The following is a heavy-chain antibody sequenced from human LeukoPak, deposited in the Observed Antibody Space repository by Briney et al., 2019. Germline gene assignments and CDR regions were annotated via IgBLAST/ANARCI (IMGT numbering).Heavy chain of an antibody. V-gene: IGHV1-69*02. CDR1: GGTFSSYT. Sequence: SVKVSCKASGGTFSSYTISWVRQAPGQGLEWMGRIIPILGIANYAQKFQGRVTITADKSTSTAYMELSSLRSEDTAVYYCARAPAAPIVGATLYYFDYWGQGTLVTVSS. CDR3: ARAPAAPIVGATLYYFDY. D-gene: IGHD1-26*01. CDR2: IIPILGIA. J-gene: IGHJ4*02.